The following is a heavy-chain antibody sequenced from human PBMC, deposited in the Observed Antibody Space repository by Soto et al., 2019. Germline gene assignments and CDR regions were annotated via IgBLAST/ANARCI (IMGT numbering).Heavy chain of an antibody. J-gene: IGHJ6*02. CDR3: ARGKQEWPHYYYYGMDV. CDR1: GGPISSYY. V-gene: IGHV4-4*07. D-gene: IGHD3-3*01. Sequence: KSSETLSLTCTVSGGPISSYYWSWIRQPAGKGLEWIGRIYTSGSTNYNPSLKSRVTMSVDTSKNQFSLKLSSVTAADTAVYYCARGKQEWPHYYYYGMDVWGQGTTVTVSS. CDR2: IYTSGST.